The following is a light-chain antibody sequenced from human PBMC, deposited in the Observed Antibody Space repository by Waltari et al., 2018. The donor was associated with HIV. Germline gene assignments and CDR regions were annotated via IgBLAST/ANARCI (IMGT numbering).Light chain of an antibody. V-gene: IGKV1-39*01. J-gene: IGKJ3*01. CDR1: QRISTY. CDR3: QQSYSNPLT. Sequence: DIKMTQSPSSLSASVGDRVTITCRVSQRISTYLKLYQQKPWKAPKVLIYAASSLQSGVPSRFSGSGSMTDFTLTISSLQPEDFATYYCQQSYSNPLTFGPGTKVDIK. CDR2: AAS.